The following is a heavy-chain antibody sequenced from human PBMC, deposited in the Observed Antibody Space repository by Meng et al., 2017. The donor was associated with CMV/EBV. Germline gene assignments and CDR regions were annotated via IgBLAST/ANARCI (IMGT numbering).Heavy chain of an antibody. V-gene: IGHV4-34*01. Sequence: GSLRLSCAVYGGSFSGYYWSWSRQPPGKGLEWIGEINPSGSTNYNPSLKGRVTISVDTSKNQFSLKLTSVTAADKAVYYCARGFGASDFWSGYPTFYYYYYGMDVWGQGTTVTVSS. CDR2: INPSGST. CDR1: GGSFSGYY. D-gene: IGHD3-3*01. CDR3: ARGFGASDFWSGYPTFYYYYYGMDV. J-gene: IGHJ6*02.